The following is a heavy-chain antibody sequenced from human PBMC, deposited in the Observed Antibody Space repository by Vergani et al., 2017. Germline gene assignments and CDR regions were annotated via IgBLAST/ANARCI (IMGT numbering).Heavy chain of an antibody. J-gene: IGHJ6*02. CDR3: ARDRQAVPYYYGSGRPLHPYTYGMDV. D-gene: IGHD3-10*01. CDR1: GGSISSGGYY. CDR2: IYYSGST. Sequence: QVQLQESGPGLVKPSQTLSLTCTVSGGSISSGGYYWSWIRQHPGKGLEWIGYIYYSGSTYYNPSLKSRVTISVDTSKNQFSLKLSSGTAADTAVYYCARDRQAVPYYYGSGRPLHPYTYGMDVWGQGTTVTVSS. V-gene: IGHV4-31*03.